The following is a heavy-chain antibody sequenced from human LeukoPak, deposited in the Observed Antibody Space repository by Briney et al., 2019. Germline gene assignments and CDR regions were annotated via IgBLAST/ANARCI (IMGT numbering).Heavy chain of an antibody. CDR2: TYYRSKWYY. J-gene: IGHJ6*02. CDR1: GDSVSGISVA. CDR3: SLARSEYHYGMDV. V-gene: IGHV6-1*01. Sequence: SQTLSLTCAISGDSVSGISVAWNWIRQSPSRGLEWLGRTYYRSKWYYEYAVSVKSRISISPDTSKNQFSLQLTSVTPEDTAVYYCSLARSEYHYGMDVWGQGTTVTVSS.